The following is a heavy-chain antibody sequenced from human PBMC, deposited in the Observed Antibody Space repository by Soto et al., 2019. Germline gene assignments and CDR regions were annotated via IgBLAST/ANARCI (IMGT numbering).Heavy chain of an antibody. CDR2: IYYSGST. D-gene: IGHD3-3*01. CDR1: GGSVSSSRYY. Sequence: XTLSLPSTVSGGSVSSSRYYWGWIRQPPGKGLEWVGSIYYSGSTYYNPSLNVRVTISLDTSKNQFSIKLSSVTAAATAVYYRARHAPYYDFWSGYSGRFDPWGQGTLGTVSS. CDR3: ARHAPYYDFWSGYSGRFDP. J-gene: IGHJ5*02. V-gene: IGHV4-39*01.